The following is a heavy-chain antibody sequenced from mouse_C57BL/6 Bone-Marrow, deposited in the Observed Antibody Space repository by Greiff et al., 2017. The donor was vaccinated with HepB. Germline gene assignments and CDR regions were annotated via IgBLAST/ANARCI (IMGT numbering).Heavy chain of an antibody. Sequence: EVQLQESGPGLVKPSQSLSLTCSVTGYSITSGYYWNWIRQFPGNKLEWMGYISYDGSNNYNPSLKNRISITRDTSKNQFFLKLNSVTTEDTATYYCARGYYGSSRWYFDVWGTGTTVTVSS. D-gene: IGHD1-1*01. J-gene: IGHJ1*03. CDR3: ARGYYGSSRWYFDV. CDR1: GYSITSGYY. CDR2: ISYDGSN. V-gene: IGHV3-6*01.